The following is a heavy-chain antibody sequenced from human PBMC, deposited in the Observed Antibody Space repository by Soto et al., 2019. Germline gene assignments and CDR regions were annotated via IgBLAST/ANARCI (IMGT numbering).Heavy chain of an antibody. CDR1: GFTFSSYA. Sequence: EVQLLESGGGLVQPGGSLRLSCAASGFTFSSYAMSWVRQAPGKGLGWVSAISGSGGSTYYADSVKGRFTISRDNSKNTLYLQMNSLRAEDTAVYYCAKLELRKVIAVAGVDYWGQGTLVTVSS. J-gene: IGHJ4*02. D-gene: IGHD6-19*01. V-gene: IGHV3-23*01. CDR3: AKLELRKVIAVAGVDY. CDR2: ISGSGGST.